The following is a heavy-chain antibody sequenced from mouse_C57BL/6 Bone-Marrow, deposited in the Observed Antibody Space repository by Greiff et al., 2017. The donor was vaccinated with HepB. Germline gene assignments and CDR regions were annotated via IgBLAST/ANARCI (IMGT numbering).Heavy chain of an antibody. J-gene: IGHJ4*01. V-gene: IGHV10-3*01. CDR3: VRYCGGTDGFYAMEY. CDR2: IRRKSSNYAT. Sequence: EVQRVESGGGLVQPKGSLKLSCAASGFTFNTYAMHWVRQAPGKGLEWVARIRRKSSNYATYYADSVKDRFTISRDDSQSMLYLQMNNLKTEDTAMYYCVRYCGGTDGFYAMEYWGQGTSVTVSS. D-gene: IGHD1-1*02. CDR1: GFTFNTYA.